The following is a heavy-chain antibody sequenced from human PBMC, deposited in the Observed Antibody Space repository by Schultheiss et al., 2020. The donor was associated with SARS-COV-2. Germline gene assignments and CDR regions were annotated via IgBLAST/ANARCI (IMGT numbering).Heavy chain of an antibody. Sequence: GGSLRLSCVASGFSLSTYWMHWVRQAPGKGLVWVSRINSDGRSTSYADSVRGRFTISRDSARNSLDLQMKSVRAEDTAIYYCARARDYGIYWGQGTLVTVSS. CDR1: GFSLSTYW. J-gene: IGHJ4*02. CDR3: ARARDYGIY. V-gene: IGHV3-74*01. D-gene: IGHD4-17*01. CDR2: INSDGRST.